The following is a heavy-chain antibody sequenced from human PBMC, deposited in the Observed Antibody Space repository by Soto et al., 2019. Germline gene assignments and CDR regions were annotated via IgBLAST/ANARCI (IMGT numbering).Heavy chain of an antibody. V-gene: IGHV4-34*01. CDR3: ARGYSFGLLGYYFDY. CDR2: ITHTGST. J-gene: IGHJ4*02. Sequence: PSETLSLTCAVYGGSFIGYYCTLIGQPPGKGLEWIGDITHTGSTNYSPSLKSRITFSLDTSKDQFSLKLNSVTAADTAIYFCARGYSFGLLGYYFDYWSQGAPVTVSS. CDR1: GGSFIGYY. D-gene: IGHD5-18*01.